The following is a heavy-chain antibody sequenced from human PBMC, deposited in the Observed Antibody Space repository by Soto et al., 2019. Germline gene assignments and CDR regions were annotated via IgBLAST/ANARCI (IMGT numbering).Heavy chain of an antibody. J-gene: IGHJ2*01. CDR2: IYYSGST. CDR1: GGSISSSSYY. V-gene: IGHV4-39*01. Sequence: SETLSLTCTVAGGSISSSSYYWGWIRQPPGKGLEWIGSIYYSGSTYYNPSLKSRVTISVDTSKNQFSLKLSSVTAADTAVYYCARGTVTWYFDLWGRGTLVTVSS. CDR3: ARGTVTWYFDL. D-gene: IGHD1-1*01.